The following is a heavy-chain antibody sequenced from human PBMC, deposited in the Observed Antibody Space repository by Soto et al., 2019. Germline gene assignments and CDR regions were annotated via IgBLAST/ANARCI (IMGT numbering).Heavy chain of an antibody. Sequence: PSETLSLTCAVSGGSISSGGYSWSWIRQPPGKGLEWIGYIYHSGSTYYNPSLKSRVTISVDRSKNQFSLKLSSVTAADTAVYYCASSVRPFREIFGVVITPSAYYGMDVWGQGTTVTVSS. CDR3: ASSVRPFREIFGVVITPSAYYGMDV. CDR1: GGSISSGGYS. CDR2: IYHSGST. D-gene: IGHD3-3*01. V-gene: IGHV4-30-2*02. J-gene: IGHJ6*02.